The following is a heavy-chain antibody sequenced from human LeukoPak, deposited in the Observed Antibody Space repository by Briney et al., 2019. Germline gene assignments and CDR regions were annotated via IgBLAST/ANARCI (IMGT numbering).Heavy chain of an antibody. J-gene: IGHJ3*02. CDR2: IYTSGST. CDR3: ARGTSIVVVTHDRAFDI. V-gene: IGHV4-59*10. CDR1: GGSFSGYY. D-gene: IGHD2-21*02. Sequence: SETLSLACAVYGGSFSGYYWSWIRQPAGKGLEWIGRIYTSGSTNYNPSLKSRVTISVDTSKNQFSLKLSSVTAADTAVYYCARGTSIVVVTHDRAFDIWGQGTMVTVSS.